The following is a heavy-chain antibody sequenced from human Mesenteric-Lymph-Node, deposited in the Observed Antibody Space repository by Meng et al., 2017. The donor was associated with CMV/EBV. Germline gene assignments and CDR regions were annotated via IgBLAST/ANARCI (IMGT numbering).Heavy chain of an antibody. CDR3: AGLIVGNGGRGH. V-gene: IGHV4-61*01. CDR2: TVYGGST. D-gene: IGHD2/OR15-2a*01. CDR1: GGSVSSDSYH. J-gene: IGHJ4*02. Sequence: GSLRLSCTVSGGSVSSDSYHWNWIRQSPGKGLEWIGQTVYGGSTNYNPSLKSRLTISIDTSKNQFSLNLNSATAADTALYYCAGLIVGNGGRGHWGQGTLVTVSS.